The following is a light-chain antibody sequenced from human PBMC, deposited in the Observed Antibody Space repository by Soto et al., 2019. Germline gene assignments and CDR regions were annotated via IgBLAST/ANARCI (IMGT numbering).Light chain of an antibody. Sequence: QSVLTQPPSVSGAPGHRVTISCTGSSSNIGAGYEVNWYQHLPGAAPKLLIYGNTNRPSGVPDRFSGSKSGTSASLAITGLQAEDEADYYCQSYDSSLSALYVFGTGTKVTVL. CDR3: QSYDSSLSALYV. CDR2: GNT. CDR1: SSNIGAGYE. V-gene: IGLV1-40*01. J-gene: IGLJ1*01.